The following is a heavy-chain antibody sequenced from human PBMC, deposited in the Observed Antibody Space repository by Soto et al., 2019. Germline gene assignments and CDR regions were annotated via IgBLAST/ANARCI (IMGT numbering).Heavy chain of an antibody. Sequence: GWSLRLSCAASGFTVCSFGMHWGRQAPGKGLEWVAVISYDGSEKYYADSVKGRFTIFRDNSKNTLWLQMNSLRAEDTAMYYCAKDRRYYDNTGYYFYFASWGQGTLVTVSS. D-gene: IGHD3-22*01. V-gene: IGHV3-30*18. J-gene: IGHJ4*02. CDR2: ISYDGSEK. CDR3: AKDRRYYDNTGYYFYFAS. CDR1: GFTVCSFG.